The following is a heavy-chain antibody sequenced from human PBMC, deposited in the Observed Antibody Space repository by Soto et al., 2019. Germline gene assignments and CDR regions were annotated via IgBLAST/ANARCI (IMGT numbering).Heavy chain of an antibody. D-gene: IGHD4-4*01. CDR1: GGSINSNNW. J-gene: IGHJ4*02. V-gene: IGHV4-4*02. CDR3: AFPATNDFDY. Sequence: SETLSLTCAVSGGSINSNNWWSWVHQPPGKGLEWIGEVYHSGSTNYNPSLKSRVAISMDQSKNLFSLTLSSVTAADTAVYYCAFPATNDFDYWGQGSLVTVSS. CDR2: VYHSGST.